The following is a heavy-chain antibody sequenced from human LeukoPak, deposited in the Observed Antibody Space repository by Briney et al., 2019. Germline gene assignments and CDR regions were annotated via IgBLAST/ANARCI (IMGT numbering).Heavy chain of an antibody. CDR1: GYTFTSYG. D-gene: IGHD3-9*01. Sequence: ASVKVSCKASGYTFTSYGISWVRQAPGQGLEWMGWFSAYNGNTNYAQKLQGRVTMTTDTSTSTAYMQLSSLRSDDTAVYYCARDRPFYDILTGYYTSDYWGQGTLVTVSS. CDR2: FSAYNGNT. J-gene: IGHJ4*02. CDR3: ARDRPFYDILTGYYTSDY. V-gene: IGHV1-18*01.